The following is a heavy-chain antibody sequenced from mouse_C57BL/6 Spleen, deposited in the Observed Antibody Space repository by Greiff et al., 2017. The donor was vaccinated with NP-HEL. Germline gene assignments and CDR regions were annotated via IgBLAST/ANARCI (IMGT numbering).Heavy chain of an antibody. D-gene: IGHD1-1*01. CDR2: IIGGGGNT. CDR3: ARHYYDSSYGY. V-gene: IGHV5-9*01. CDR1: GFTFSSYT. Sequence: EVMLVESGGGLVKPGGSLKLSCAVSGFTFSSYTMSWVRQTPEKRLVWVATIIGGGGNTYYPDSVKGRFTISRDNAKNTLYLQMRSVRSEDTALYYCARHYYDSSYGYSGQGTTLPVSS. J-gene: IGHJ2*01.